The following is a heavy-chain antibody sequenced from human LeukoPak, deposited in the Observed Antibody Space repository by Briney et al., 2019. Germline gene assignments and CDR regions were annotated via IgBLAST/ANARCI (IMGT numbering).Heavy chain of an antibody. D-gene: IGHD5-24*01. J-gene: IGHJ4*02. Sequence: GGTLRLSCAASGFTFSSYGMSWVRQAPGKGLEWVSAISGSGGSTYYADSVKGRFTISRDNAKNSLYLQMNSLRAEDTAVYYCARATRRDGYNSGGDYWGQGTLVTVSS. CDR1: GFTFSSYG. CDR2: ISGSGGST. CDR3: ARATRRDGYNSGGDY. V-gene: IGHV3-23*01.